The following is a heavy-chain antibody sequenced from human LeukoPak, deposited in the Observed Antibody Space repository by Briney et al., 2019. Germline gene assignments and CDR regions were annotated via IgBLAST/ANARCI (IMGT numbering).Heavy chain of an antibody. CDR3: ARVYSSGWYFSLGAPPDY. J-gene: IGHJ4*02. CDR2: INSDGSST. CDR1: GFTFSSYW. Sequence: GGSLRLSCAASGFTFSSYWMHWVRQAPGKGLVWVSRINSDGSSTSYADSVKGRFTISRDNAKNTLYLQMNSLRAEDTAVYYCARVYSSGWYFSLGAPPDYWGQGTLVTVSS. D-gene: IGHD6-19*01. V-gene: IGHV3-74*01.